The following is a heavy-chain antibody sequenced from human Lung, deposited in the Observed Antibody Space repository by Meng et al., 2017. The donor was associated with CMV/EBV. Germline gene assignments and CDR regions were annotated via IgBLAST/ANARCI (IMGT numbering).Heavy chain of an antibody. J-gene: IGHJ6*02. CDR3: AKGKWGGYYYYYGMDV. Sequence: GESXKISCAASGFTFSTFAMSWVRQAPGKGLQWVSVIYSGDDSTYYADSVKGRFTISRDNSKNMLYLQMNSLRAEDSAVYFCAKGKWGGYYYYYGMDVWGLGXTVTVSS. CDR2: IYSGDDST. V-gene: IGHV3-23*03. D-gene: IGHD1-26*01. CDR1: GFTFSTFA.